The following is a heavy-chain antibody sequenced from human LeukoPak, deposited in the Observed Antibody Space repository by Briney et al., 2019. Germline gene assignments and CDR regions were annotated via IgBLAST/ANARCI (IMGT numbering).Heavy chain of an antibody. Sequence: SETLSLTCTVSGGPISSYYWSWIRQPPGKGLEWIGYIYYSGSTNYNPSLKSRVTISVDTSKNQFSLKLSSVTAADTAVYYCARDEGRWYYWFDPWGQGTLVTVSS. CDR1: GGPISSYY. V-gene: IGHV4-59*01. D-gene: IGHD2-15*01. CDR2: IYYSGST. CDR3: ARDEGRWYYWFDP. J-gene: IGHJ5*02.